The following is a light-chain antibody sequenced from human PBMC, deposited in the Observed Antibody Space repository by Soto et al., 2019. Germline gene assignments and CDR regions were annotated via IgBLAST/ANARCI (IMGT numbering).Light chain of an antibody. CDR1: QSVYSN. J-gene: IGKJ4*01. CDR2: GAS. Sequence: EIVMTQSPATLSVSPGERATLSCRAGQSVYSNLAWYQQKRGQGPRLLIYGASTRATGIPARFSGSGSGTEFTLTISSLQSEDFAVYYCQQYNNWPPLTFGGGTKVEIK. CDR3: QQYNNWPPLT. V-gene: IGKV3-15*01.